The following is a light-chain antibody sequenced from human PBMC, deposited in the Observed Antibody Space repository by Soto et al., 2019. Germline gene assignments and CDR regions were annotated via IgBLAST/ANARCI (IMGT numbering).Light chain of an antibody. CDR1: QSVLYSSNNKNY. CDR2: DAS. J-gene: IGKJ1*01. V-gene: IGKV4-1*01. Sequence: DIVMTQSPDSLAVSLGERATINCKSSQSVLYSSNNKNYLDWYQQKPGKAPKLLIYDASSLESGVPSRFSGSGSGTEFTLTISSLQPDDFATYYCQQSWTFGQGTKVDIK. CDR3: QQSWT.